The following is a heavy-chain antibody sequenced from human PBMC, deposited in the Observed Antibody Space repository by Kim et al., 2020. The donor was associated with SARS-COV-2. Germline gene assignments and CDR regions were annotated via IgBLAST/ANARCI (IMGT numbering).Heavy chain of an antibody. D-gene: IGHD2-15*01. Sequence: SETLSLTCTVSGGSISSSSYYWGWIRQPPGKGLEWIGSIYYSGSTYYNPSLKSRVTISVDTSKNQFSLKLSSVTAADTAVYYCASQGRIRIGPPLGYWGQGTLVTVSS. J-gene: IGHJ4*02. CDR3: ASQGRIRIGPPLGY. V-gene: IGHV4-39*01. CDR2: IYYSGST. CDR1: GGSISSSSYY.